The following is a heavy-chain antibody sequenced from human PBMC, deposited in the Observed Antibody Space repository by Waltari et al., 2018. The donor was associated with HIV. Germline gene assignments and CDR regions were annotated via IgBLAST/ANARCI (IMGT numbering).Heavy chain of an antibody. D-gene: IGHD4-17*01. CDR1: GGTFSSYT. V-gene: IGHV1-69*08. CDR2: IIPIRGIA. CDR3: ARDGGGDYGQIDY. J-gene: IGHJ4*02. Sequence: QVQLVQSGAEVKKPGSSVKVSCKASGGTFSSYTISWVRQAPGQGLEWMGRIIPIRGIANYAQKFQGSVTITADKSTSTAYMELSSLRSEDTAVYYCARDGGGDYGQIDYWGQGTLVTVSS.